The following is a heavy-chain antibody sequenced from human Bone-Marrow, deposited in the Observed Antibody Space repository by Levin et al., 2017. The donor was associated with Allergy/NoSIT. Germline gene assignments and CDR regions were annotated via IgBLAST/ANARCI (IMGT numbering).Heavy chain of an antibody. CDR3: ARELGGSGTYIDY. CDR1: GFTFSSYS. Sequence: LTCAASGFTFSSYSMNWVRQAPGKGLEWVGRRRRRGREREEEEERNGRFIISRDNAKNSLYLQMNTLRAEDTAVYYCARELGGSGTYIDYWGQGALVTVSS. J-gene: IGHJ4*02. CDR2: RRRRGRER. V-gene: IGHV3-21*01. D-gene: IGHD3-10*01.